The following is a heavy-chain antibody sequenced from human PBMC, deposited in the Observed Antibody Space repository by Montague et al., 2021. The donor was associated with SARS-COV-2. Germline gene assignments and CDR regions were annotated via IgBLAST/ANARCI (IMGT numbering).Heavy chain of an antibody. V-gene: IGHV4-30-2*06. CDR1: GGSITSGGYS. J-gene: IGHJ3*01. CDR2: IHHSGST. Sequence: TLSLTCAVSGGSITSGGYSWSWIRQSPGKGLEWIGYIHHSGSTYYNPSLWSRVTVPVDRSKSQFSLNLTSMTAADTAVYFCARAASPRGAFDVWGQGTVVTVSS. D-gene: IGHD3-10*01. CDR3: ARAASPRGAFDV.